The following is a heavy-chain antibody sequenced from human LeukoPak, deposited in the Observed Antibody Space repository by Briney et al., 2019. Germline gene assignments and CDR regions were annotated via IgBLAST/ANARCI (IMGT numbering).Heavy chain of an antibody. CDR2: ISGSGGST. CDR1: GFTFSSYA. J-gene: IGHJ4*02. V-gene: IGHV3-23*01. CDR3: AKQKKRITMIVVGNFDY. D-gene: IGHD3-22*01. Sequence: PGGSLRLSCAASGFTFSSYAMRWVRQAPGRGLEGVSAISGSGGSTYYAASVKGRFTISRDNSKNPLYLQMNSLTAEDTAVYYCAKQKKRITMIVVGNFDYWGQGTLVTVSS.